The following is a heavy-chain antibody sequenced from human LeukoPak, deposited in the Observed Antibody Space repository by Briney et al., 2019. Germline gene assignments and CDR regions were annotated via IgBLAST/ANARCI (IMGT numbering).Heavy chain of an antibody. V-gene: IGHV1-2*02. CDR1: GYTFNDYY. CDR2: INPNSGDT. Sequence: ASVTVPYKASGYTFNDYYMHWVRQAAGQGRAWMGWINPNSGDTNYAQKFQGRVTMTRATSISTAYMELSSRTAGDTAMYYWARDRTSGYNWFDPWGQGTLVTVAS. CDR3: ARDRTSGYNWFDP. D-gene: IGHD3-22*01. J-gene: IGHJ5*02.